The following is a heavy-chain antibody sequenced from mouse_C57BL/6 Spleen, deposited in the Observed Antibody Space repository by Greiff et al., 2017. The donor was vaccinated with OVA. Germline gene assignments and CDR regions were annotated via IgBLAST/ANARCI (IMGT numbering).Heavy chain of an antibody. CDR3: ARTAVPYAMDY. CDR2: IDPSDSET. D-gene: IGHD1-1*01. V-gene: IGHV1-52*01. J-gene: IGHJ4*01. Sequence: QVQLQQPGAELVRPGSSVKLSCKASGYTFTSYWMHWVKQRPIQGLEWIGNIDPSDSETHYNQKFKDKATLTVDKSSSTAYMQLISLTSEDSAVYYCARTAVPYAMDYWGQGTSVTVSS. CDR1: GYTFTSYW.